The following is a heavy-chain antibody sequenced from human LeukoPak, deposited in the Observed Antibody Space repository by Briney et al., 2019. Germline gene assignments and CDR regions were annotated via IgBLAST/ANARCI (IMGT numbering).Heavy chain of an antibody. V-gene: IGHV3-21*01. CDR1: GFTFSSYS. CDR2: ISSSSSYI. D-gene: IGHD6-13*01. Sequence: GGSLRLSCAASGFTFSSYSMNWVRQAPGKGLEWVSSISSSSSYIYYADSVKGRFTISRDNAKNSLYLQMNSLRAEDTAVYYCARFPLAPHTIAAAGTRLYYMDVWGKGTTVTVSS. J-gene: IGHJ6*03. CDR3: ARFPLAPHTIAAAGTRLYYMDV.